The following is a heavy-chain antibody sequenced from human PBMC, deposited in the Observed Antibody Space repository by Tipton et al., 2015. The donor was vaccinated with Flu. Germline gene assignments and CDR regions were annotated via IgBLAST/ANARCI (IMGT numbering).Heavy chain of an antibody. Sequence: TLSLTCTVSDYSISSGYYWGWIRQPPGKGLEWIGSIFHSGSTYYNPSLKSRVTISVDTSKNQFSLRLSSVTAADTAVYYCARGLYSSSWSAFDIWGQGTMVTVSS. V-gene: IGHV4-38-2*02. CDR2: IFHSGST. D-gene: IGHD6-13*01. CDR3: ARGLYSSSWSAFDI. J-gene: IGHJ3*02. CDR1: DYSISSGYY.